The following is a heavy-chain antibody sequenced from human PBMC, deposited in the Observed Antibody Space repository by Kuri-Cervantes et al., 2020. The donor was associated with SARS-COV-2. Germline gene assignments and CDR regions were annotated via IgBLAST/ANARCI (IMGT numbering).Heavy chain of an antibody. CDR2: IYYSGST. CDR3: ARELLWFGEQWNYYGMDV. CDR1: GGSISSYY. V-gene: IGHV4-59*12. J-gene: IGHJ6*02. D-gene: IGHD3-10*01. Sequence: SETLSLTCTVSGGSISSYYWSWIRQPPGKGLEWIGYIYYSGSTNYNPSLKSRVTISVDTSKNQFSLKLSSVTAADTAVYYCARELLWFGEQWNYYGMDVWGQGTTVTVSS.